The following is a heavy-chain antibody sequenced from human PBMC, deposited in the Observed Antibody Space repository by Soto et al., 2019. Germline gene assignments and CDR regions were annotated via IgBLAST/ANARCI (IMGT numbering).Heavy chain of an antibody. CDR2: IIPIFGTA. CDR1: GGTFSSYA. D-gene: IGHD6-6*01. Sequence: QVQLVPSGAEVKKPGSSVKVSCKVSGGTFSSYAISWVLQAPGQGLEWMGGIIPIFGTANYAQKFQGRVTITADESTSTAYMELSSLRSEDTAVYYCARAAGEYSSSLFDYWGQGTLVTVSS. J-gene: IGHJ4*02. CDR3: ARAAGEYSSSLFDY. V-gene: IGHV1-69*01.